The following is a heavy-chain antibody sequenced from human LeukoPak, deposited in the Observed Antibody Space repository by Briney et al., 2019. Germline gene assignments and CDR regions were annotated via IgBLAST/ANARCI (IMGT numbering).Heavy chain of an antibody. J-gene: IGHJ4*02. CDR1: GFTFSTFG. CDR3: ARAVSTYGLDS. CDR2: ITSTSSYI. Sequence: PRGSLRLSCAASGFTFSTFGMNWVRQAPGEGLECVSSITSTSSYIYYADSVKGRFTISRDDAKNSLYLQMNSLRAEDTAVYYCARAVSTYGLDSWGQGALVTVSS. D-gene: IGHD3-10*01. V-gene: IGHV3-21*01.